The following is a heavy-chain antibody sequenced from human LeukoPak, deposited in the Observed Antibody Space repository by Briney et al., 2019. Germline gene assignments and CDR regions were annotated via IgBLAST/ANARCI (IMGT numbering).Heavy chain of an antibody. J-gene: IGHJ4*02. CDR3: GGGIAVAGTPVYFDY. V-gene: IGHV3-30*04. CDR1: GFTFSSYA. CDR2: ISYDGSNK. Sequence: GRSLRLSCAASGFTFSSYAMHWVRQAPGKGLEWVAVISYDGSNKYYADSVKGRFTISRDNSKNTLYLQMNSLRAEDTAVYYCGGGIAVAGTPVYFDYWGQGTLVTVSS. D-gene: IGHD6-19*01.